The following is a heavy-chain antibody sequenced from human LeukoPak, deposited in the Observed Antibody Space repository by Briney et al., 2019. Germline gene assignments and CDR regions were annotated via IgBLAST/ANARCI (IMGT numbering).Heavy chain of an antibody. CDR1: GFTFSSYG. Sequence: PGRSLRLSCAASGFTFSSYGMHWVRQAPGKGLEWVAVIWYDGSNKYYADSVKGRFTISRDNSKNMLYLQMNSLRAEDTAVYYCAKDRGWFGELLDDYWGQGTLVTVSS. CDR2: IWYDGSNK. V-gene: IGHV3-33*06. CDR3: AKDRGWFGELLDDY. J-gene: IGHJ4*02. D-gene: IGHD3-10*01.